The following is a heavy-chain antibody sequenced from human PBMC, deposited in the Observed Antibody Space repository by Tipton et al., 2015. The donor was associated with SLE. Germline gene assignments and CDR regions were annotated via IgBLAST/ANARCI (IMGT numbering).Heavy chain of an antibody. J-gene: IGHJ4*02. CDR3: ARDSTAYGDYSFDY. D-gene: IGHD4-17*01. CDR2: ISWSSGSI. CDR1: GFTFDDYA. V-gene: IGHV3-9*01. Sequence: SLRLSCAASGFTFDDYAMHWVRQAPGKGLEWVSGISWSSGSIGYADSVKGRFTISRDNAKNSLYLQMNSLRAEDTAVYYCARDSTAYGDYSFDYWGQGTLVTVSS.